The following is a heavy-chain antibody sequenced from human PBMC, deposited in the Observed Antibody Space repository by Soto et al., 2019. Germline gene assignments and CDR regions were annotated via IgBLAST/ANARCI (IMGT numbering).Heavy chain of an antibody. D-gene: IGHD2-2*01. J-gene: IGHJ4*02. Sequence: PSETLSLTCTVSGGSIRNYYWSWIRQPPGKGLEWIGYLYNSGSTNYNPSLKSRVTISVDTSKNQFSLKVSSVTAADTAVYYCASIGSCTSSSCSFDYWGQGTLVTVSS. CDR1: GGSIRNYY. V-gene: IGHV4-59*01. CDR3: ASIGSCTSSSCSFDY. CDR2: LYNSGST.